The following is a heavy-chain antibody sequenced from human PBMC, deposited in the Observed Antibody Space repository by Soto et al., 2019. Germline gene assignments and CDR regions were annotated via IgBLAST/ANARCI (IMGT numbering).Heavy chain of an antibody. D-gene: IGHD6-6*01. J-gene: IGHJ4*01. Sequence: PSETLSLTCTVSGYSINSDYYWGWIRQPPGKGLDWIGSIYHTGSTYYNPSLKSRVTISVDTSKRQFSLNLSSVTAADTALYYCVSSSSGEYYFDSWGPGTPVTVYS. CDR1: GYSINSDYY. CDR2: IYHTGST. CDR3: VSSSSGEYYFDS. V-gene: IGHV4-38-2*02.